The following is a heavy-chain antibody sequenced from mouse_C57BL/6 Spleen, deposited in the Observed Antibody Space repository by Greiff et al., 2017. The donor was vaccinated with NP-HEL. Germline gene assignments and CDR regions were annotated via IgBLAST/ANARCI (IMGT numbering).Heavy chain of an antibody. CDR1: GYSFTGYY. CDR3: ARGVLRSPYFDV. J-gene: IGHJ1*03. V-gene: IGHV1-42*01. D-gene: IGHD1-1*01. Sequence: EVKLQESGPELVKPGASVKISCKASGYSFTGYYMNWVKQSPEKSLEWIGEINPSTGGTTYNQKFKAKATLTVDKSSSTAYMQLKSLTSEDSAVYYCARGVLRSPYFDVWGTGTTVTVSS. CDR2: INPSTGGT.